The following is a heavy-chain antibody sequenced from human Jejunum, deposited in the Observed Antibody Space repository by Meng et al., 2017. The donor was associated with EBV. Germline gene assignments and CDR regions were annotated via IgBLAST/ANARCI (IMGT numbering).Heavy chain of an antibody. CDR2: VDSEDGET. Sequence: LVQSVAEVKKHGSSVKISCKFSGYMFTDNNIHGVQNAPGKGLEWMGLVDSEDGETMYAEKFQGRVTITADTSTDTAYMELSSLRSEDTAVYYCATGHYNWKYPDYWGHGTLVTVSS. D-gene: IGHD1-7*01. J-gene: IGHJ4*01. CDR3: ATGHYNWKYPDY. V-gene: IGHV1-69-2*01. CDR1: GYMFTDNN.